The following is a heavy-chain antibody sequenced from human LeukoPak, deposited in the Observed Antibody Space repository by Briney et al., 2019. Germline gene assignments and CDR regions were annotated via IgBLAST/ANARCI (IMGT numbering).Heavy chain of an antibody. CDR2: INPNSGDT. D-gene: IGHD3-22*01. J-gene: IGHJ4*02. CDR3: ARDLYDSSGYYYVNY. Sequence: ASVKVSCKASGYTFTGYYMHWVRQAPGQGLEWMGWINPNSGDTNYAQKFQGRVTMTRDTSISTAYMELSRLRSDDTAVYYCARDLYDSSGYYYVNYWGQGTLVTVSS. V-gene: IGHV1-2*02. CDR1: GYTFTGYY.